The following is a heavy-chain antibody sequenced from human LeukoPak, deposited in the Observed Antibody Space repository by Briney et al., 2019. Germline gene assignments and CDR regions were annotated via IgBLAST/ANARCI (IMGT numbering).Heavy chain of an antibody. CDR2: VNGSGIVT. CDR3: ARGGGAFCGDDCRRTFDY. J-gene: IGHJ4*02. Sequence: GESLRLSCAASGFTFSNNAMSWVRQAPGKGLEWVSAVNGSGIVTHYAASVRGRFTISRDNSKNTLYLEMNSLRAEDTAVYYCARGGGAFCGDDCRRTFDYWGQGTLVTVSS. D-gene: IGHD2-21*02. V-gene: IGHV3-23*01. CDR1: GFTFSNNA.